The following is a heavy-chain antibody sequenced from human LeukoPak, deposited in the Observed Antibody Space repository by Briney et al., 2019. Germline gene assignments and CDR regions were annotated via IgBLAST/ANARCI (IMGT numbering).Heavy chain of an antibody. J-gene: IGHJ4*02. CDR3: ARFSMVRGITGTYYFDY. CDR2: IYPGDSDT. V-gene: IGHV5-51*01. Sequence: GESLKISCKGSGYIFTNYWIGWVRQVPGKGLEWMGIIYPGDSDTTYSPSFQDQVTISADKSINTAYLQWSSLKATDTAMYYCARFSMVRGITGTYYFDYWGQGALVTVSS. CDR1: GYIFTNYW. D-gene: IGHD3-10*01.